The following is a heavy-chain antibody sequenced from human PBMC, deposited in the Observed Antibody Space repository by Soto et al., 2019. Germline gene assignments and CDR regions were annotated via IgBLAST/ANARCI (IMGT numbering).Heavy chain of an antibody. CDR3: AKDRHYYGSGSYRRGMDV. CDR2: ISYDGSNK. Sequence: QVQLVESGGGVVQPGRSLRLSCAASGFTFSSYGMHWVRQAPGKGLEWVAVISYDGSNKYYADSVKGRFTISRDNSKNTLYLQMNSLRAEDTAVYYCAKDRHYYGSGSYRRGMDVWGQGTTVTVSS. D-gene: IGHD3-10*01. V-gene: IGHV3-30*18. CDR1: GFTFSSYG. J-gene: IGHJ6*02.